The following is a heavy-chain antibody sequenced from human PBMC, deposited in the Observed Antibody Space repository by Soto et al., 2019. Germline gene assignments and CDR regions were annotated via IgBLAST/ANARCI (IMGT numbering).Heavy chain of an antibody. J-gene: IGHJ4*02. CDR3: TKNSAYALDY. Sequence: TMSLTFDVSLYSINNNNGWSWVRQPPRGGLEWIGELHHGGSTNYNPSLESRATFSVDISKNQFFLKLSSVTAADTAVYYCTKNSAYALDYWGQGTLVTVSS. CDR2: LHHGGST. D-gene: IGHD5-12*01. V-gene: IGHV4-4*02. CDR1: LYSINNNNG.